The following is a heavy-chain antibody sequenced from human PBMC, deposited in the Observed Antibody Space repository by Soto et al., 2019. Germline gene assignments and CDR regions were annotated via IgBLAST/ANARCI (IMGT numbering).Heavy chain of an antibody. CDR1: GFTFSSYA. CDR2: ISGSGGST. V-gene: IGHV3-23*01. D-gene: IGHD2-15*01. J-gene: IGHJ3*02. Sequence: PGGSLRLSCAASGFTFSSYAMSWVRQAPGKGLEWVSAISGSGGSTYYADSVKGRFTISRDNSKNTLYLQMNSLRAEDTAVYYCVNIFDCSGGSCYLMDAFDIWGQGTMVTVSS. CDR3: VNIFDCSGGSCYLMDAFDI.